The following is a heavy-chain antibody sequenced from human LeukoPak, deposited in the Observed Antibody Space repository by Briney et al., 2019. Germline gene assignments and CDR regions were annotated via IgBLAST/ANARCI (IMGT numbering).Heavy chain of an antibody. D-gene: IGHD3-16*01. Sequence: ASVTVSCKASGYTFSNYGISWVRQAPGQGLEWMGWIGAYNGNTNYAQNFQGRVTMTTDTSTSTAYMELRSLRSDDTAVYYCASSPRFGGAYYFDYWGQGTLVTVSS. CDR3: ASSPRFGGAYYFDY. V-gene: IGHV1-18*01. J-gene: IGHJ4*02. CDR2: IGAYNGNT. CDR1: GYTFSNYG.